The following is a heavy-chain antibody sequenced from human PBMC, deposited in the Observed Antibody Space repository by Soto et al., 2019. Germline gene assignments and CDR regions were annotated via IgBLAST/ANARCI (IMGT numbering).Heavy chain of an antibody. Sequence: SETLSLTCTVSGGSISSSNYYWGWIRQPPGKGLEWIGSIYYSGSTYYNPSLKSRVTISVDTSKNQFSLKLSSVTAADTAVYYCARQNGIAVAGTSPYFDYWGQGTLVTVSS. D-gene: IGHD6-19*01. CDR1: GGSISSSNYY. CDR3: ARQNGIAVAGTSPYFDY. CDR2: IYYSGST. J-gene: IGHJ4*02. V-gene: IGHV4-39*01.